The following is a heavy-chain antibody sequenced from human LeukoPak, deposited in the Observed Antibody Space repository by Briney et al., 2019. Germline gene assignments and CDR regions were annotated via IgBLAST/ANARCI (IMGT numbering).Heavy chain of an antibody. D-gene: IGHD1-1*01. V-gene: IGHV3-43*02. CDR3: AKEKYGTGLTDY. CDR2: ISGDGSSS. Sequence: GGSLRLSCAGSGFIFSNAWMSWVRQAPGKGLEWVSLISGDGSSSYVDSVKGRFTISRDNSKNSLYLQMNSLRTEDTALYYCAKEKYGTGLTDYWGQGTLVTVSS. J-gene: IGHJ4*02. CDR1: GFIFSNAW.